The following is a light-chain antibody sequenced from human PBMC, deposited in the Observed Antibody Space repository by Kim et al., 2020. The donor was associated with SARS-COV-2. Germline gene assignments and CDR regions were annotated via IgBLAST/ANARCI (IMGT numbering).Light chain of an antibody. CDR2: DVS. Sequence: GQQNTISCTGTSSDVGGYNYVSWYQQHPGKAPKLMLYDVSKRPSGVSNRFAGSKSGNTASLTISGLQAEDEADYYCSSYTSSSTVVFGGGTKLTVL. V-gene: IGLV2-14*04. J-gene: IGLJ2*01. CDR1: SSDVGGYNY. CDR3: SSYTSSSTVV.